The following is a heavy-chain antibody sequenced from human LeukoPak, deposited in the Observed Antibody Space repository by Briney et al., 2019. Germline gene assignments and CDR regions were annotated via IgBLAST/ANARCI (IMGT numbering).Heavy chain of an antibody. CDR2: ISAYNGDT. CDR1: GYTFTSYG. Sequence: VKVSCXASGYTFTSYGISWVRQAPGQGLEWMGWISAYNGDTNYAQKLQGRVTMTTDTSTSTAYMELRSLRSDDTAVYYCARDLGDYPALYYFDYWGQGTLVTVSS. J-gene: IGHJ4*02. V-gene: IGHV1-18*01. D-gene: IGHD4-17*01. CDR3: ARDLGDYPALYYFDY.